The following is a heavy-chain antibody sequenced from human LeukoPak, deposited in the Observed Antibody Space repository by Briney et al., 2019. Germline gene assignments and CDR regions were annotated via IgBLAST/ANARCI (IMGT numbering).Heavy chain of an antibody. J-gene: IGHJ4*02. Sequence: ASVKVSCKASGYSFIGYYMHWVRQAPGQGLEWMGWINPDSGGTKYAQKFQGRVTMTRDTSISTAYMELSNLRSDDTAAYYCAGYASGWYLDYWGQGPLVTVSS. CDR1: GYSFIGYY. V-gene: IGHV1-2*02. CDR2: INPDSGGT. CDR3: AGYASGWYLDY. D-gene: IGHD6-19*01.